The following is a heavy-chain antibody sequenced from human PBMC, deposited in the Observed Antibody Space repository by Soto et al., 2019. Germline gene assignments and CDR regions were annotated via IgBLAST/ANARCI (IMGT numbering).Heavy chain of an antibody. CDR3: ARASLDTAMESNWFDP. D-gene: IGHD5-18*01. CDR1: GGTFSIYA. Sequence: SLKVSCKASGGTFSIYAISWVRQAPGQGLEWMGGIIPIFGTANYAQKFQGRVTITADESTSTAYMELSSLRSEDTAVYYCARASLDTAMESNWFDPWGQGTLVTVSS. J-gene: IGHJ5*02. CDR2: IIPIFGTA. V-gene: IGHV1-69*13.